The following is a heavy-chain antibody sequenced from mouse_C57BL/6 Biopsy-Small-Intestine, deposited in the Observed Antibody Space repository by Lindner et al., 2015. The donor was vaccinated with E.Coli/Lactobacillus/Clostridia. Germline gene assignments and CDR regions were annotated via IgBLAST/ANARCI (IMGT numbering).Heavy chain of an antibody. J-gene: IGHJ4*01. Sequence: VQLQESGGGLVKPGGSLKLSCAASGFTFSSYAMSWVRQTPEKRLEWVATISDGGSYTYYPDNVKGRFTISRDNAKNNLYLQMSHLKSEDTAMYYCAREAYYSNYVMDYWGQGTSVTVSS. CDR1: GFTFSSYA. V-gene: IGHV5-4*01. D-gene: IGHD2-5*01. CDR3: AREAYYSNYVMDY. CDR2: ISDGGSYT.